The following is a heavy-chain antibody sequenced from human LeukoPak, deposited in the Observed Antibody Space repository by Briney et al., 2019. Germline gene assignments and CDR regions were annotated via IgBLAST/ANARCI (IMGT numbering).Heavy chain of an antibody. V-gene: IGHV4-34*01. D-gene: IGHD2-2*01. Sequence: PSETLSLTCAVYGVSFSGYYWSWIRQPPGKGLEWMGEINHSGSTNYNPSLKSRVTISVDTSKNQFSLKLSSVTGADTAVYYCARVGCSSTSCYNYFDYWGQGTLVTVSS. J-gene: IGHJ4*02. CDR1: GVSFSGYY. CDR3: ARVGCSSTSCYNYFDY. CDR2: INHSGST.